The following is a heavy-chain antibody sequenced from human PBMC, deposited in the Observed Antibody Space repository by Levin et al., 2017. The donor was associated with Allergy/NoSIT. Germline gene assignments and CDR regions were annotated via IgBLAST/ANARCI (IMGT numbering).Heavy chain of an antibody. J-gene: IGHJ6*03. V-gene: IGHV1-2*02. CDR2: INPNSGGT. CDR1: GYTFTGYY. CDR3: ARDAYNWNEAVGPYYYYYMDV. Sequence: GESLKISCKASGYTFTGYYMHWVRQAPGQGLEWMGWINPNSGGTNYAQKFQGRVTMTRDTSISTAYMELSRLRSDDTAVYYCARDAYNWNEAVGPYYYYYMDVWGKGTTVTVSS. D-gene: IGHD1-1*01.